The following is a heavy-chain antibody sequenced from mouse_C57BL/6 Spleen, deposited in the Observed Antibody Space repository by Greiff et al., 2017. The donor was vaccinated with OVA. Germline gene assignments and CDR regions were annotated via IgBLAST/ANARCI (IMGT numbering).Heavy chain of an antibody. Sequence: EVNVVESGGGLVKPGGSLKLSCAASGFTFSDYGMHWVRQAPEKGLEWVAYISSGSSTIYYADTVKGRFTISRDNAKNTLFLQMTSLRSEDTAMYYCAREGAYYSPWFAYWGQGTLVTVSA. D-gene: IGHD2-12*01. CDR3: AREGAYYSPWFAY. J-gene: IGHJ3*01. CDR1: GFTFSDYG. CDR2: ISSGSSTI. V-gene: IGHV5-17*01.